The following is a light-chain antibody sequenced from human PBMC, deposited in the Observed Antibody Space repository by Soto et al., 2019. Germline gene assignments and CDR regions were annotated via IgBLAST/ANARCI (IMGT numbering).Light chain of an antibody. CDR1: QTLRRTY. CDR3: QQYGSSPPIT. J-gene: IGKJ5*01. Sequence: EIVLMQSPGTLSLSPGEGATLSCRAIQTLRRTYIAWYQQKPGQAPRVLIYGASKRATGIPDRFSGSGSGTDFSLTITGLEPEDFAVYYCQQYGSSPPITFGQGTRLEIK. CDR2: GAS. V-gene: IGKV3-20*01.